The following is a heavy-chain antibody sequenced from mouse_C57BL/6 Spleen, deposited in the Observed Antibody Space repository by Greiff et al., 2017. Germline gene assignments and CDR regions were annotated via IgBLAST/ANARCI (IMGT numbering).Heavy chain of an antibody. J-gene: IGHJ1*03. D-gene: IGHD1-1*01. CDR1: GFTFSDAW. CDR3: RGTTVVATDWYFDV. Sequence: EVKLVESGGGLVQPGGSMKLSCAASGFTFSDAWMDWVRQSPEKGLEWVAEIRNKANNHATYYAESVKGRFTISRDDSKSSVYLQMNSLRAEDTGIYYCRGTTVVATDWYFDVWGTGTTVTVSS. V-gene: IGHV6-6*01. CDR2: IRNKANNHAT.